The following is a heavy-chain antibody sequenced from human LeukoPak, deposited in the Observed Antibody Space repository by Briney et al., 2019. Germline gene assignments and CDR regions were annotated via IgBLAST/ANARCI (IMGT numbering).Heavy chain of an antibody. Sequence: GGSLRLSCAASGFTFSSYAMHWVRQAPGKGLEWVAVISYDGSNKYYADSVKGRFTISRDNSKNTLYLQMNSLRAEDTAVYYCARHYGPWGQGTLVTVSS. V-gene: IGHV3-30-3*01. CDR2: ISYDGSNK. J-gene: IGHJ5*02. CDR1: GFTFSSYA. CDR3: ARHYGP. D-gene: IGHD3-16*01.